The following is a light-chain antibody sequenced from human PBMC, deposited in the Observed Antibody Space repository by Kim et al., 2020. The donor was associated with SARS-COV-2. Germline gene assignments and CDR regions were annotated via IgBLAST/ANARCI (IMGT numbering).Light chain of an antibody. CDR3: AAWDDRLNGPV. V-gene: IGLV1-36*01. Sequence: RQRVTISCSGSSSHVGKNAVNWYQQLPGKAPKLLIYYDDQLPSGVSDRFSGSKSGTSTSLAISGLQSEDGADYYCAAWDDRLNGPVFGGGTQLTVL. J-gene: IGLJ3*02. CDR1: SSHVGKNA. CDR2: YDD.